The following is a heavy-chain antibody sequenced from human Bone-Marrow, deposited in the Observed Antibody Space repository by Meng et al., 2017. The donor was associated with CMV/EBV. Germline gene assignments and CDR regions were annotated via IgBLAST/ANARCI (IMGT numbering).Heavy chain of an antibody. J-gene: IGHJ6*02. CDR3: ARTFSSYSSSYYYYYGMDV. V-gene: IGHV3-53*01. CDR1: GFTVSSNY. Sequence: GESLKISCAASGFTVSSNYMSWVRQAPGKGLEWVSVIYSGGSTYYADSLKGRFTISRDNSKNTLYLQMNSLRAEDTAVYYCARTFSSYSSSYYYYYGMDVWGQGTTVTVSS. D-gene: IGHD6-6*01. CDR2: IYSGGST.